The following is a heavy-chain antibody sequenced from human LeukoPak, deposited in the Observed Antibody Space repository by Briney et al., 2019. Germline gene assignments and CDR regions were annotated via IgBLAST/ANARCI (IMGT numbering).Heavy chain of an antibody. CDR1: GFTVSSNY. D-gene: IGHD3-22*01. CDR2: IYSGGST. J-gene: IGHJ4*02. Sequence: GGSLRLSCAASGFTVSSNYMSWVRQAPGKGLEWVSVIYSGGSTYYADSVKGRFTISRDNSKNTLYLQMNSLRAEDTAVYYCASRWDYYDSSGYSQIADYWGQGTLVTVSP. CDR3: ASRWDYYDSSGYSQIADY. V-gene: IGHV3-66*01.